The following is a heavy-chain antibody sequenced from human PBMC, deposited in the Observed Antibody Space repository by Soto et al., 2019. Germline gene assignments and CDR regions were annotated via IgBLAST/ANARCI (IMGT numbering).Heavy chain of an antibody. Sequence: EVQLVESGGGLVQPGGSLRLSCAASGISFIGYGMNWVRQAPGKWLEWVSYINSDSTTILYAESVKGRFTITRDDANKPLDLRMNSLRDEDTAVYYCVRASVSLANWFDPWGQGTLVTVSS. CDR2: INSDSTTI. J-gene: IGHJ5*02. CDR3: VRASVSLANWFDP. V-gene: IGHV3-48*02. CDR1: GISFIGYG.